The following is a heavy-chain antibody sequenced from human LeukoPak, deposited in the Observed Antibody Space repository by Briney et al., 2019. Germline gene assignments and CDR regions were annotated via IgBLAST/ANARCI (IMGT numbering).Heavy chain of an antibody. D-gene: IGHD3-16*02. Sequence: PGGSLRLSCAASGFTFRNYWMTWVRQAPGKGLEWVANIKQDGSEKYFVDSVKGRFTISRDNAKNSLYLQMNSLRAEDTAVYFCARVSILNLGELSEAFDIWGQGTMVTVSS. CDR1: GFTFRNYW. CDR3: ARVSILNLGELSEAFDI. J-gene: IGHJ3*02. CDR2: IKQDGSEK. V-gene: IGHV3-7*05.